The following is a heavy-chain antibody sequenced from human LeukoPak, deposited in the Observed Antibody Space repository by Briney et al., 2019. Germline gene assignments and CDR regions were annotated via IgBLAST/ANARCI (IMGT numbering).Heavy chain of an antibody. V-gene: IGHV4-4*07. D-gene: IGHD6-19*01. Sequence: SETQSLTCTVSGGSISSYYWSWIRQPAGKGLEWIGRIYTSGSTNYNPSLKSRVTMSVDTSKNQFSLKLSSVTAADTAVYYCARTYSSGWYQPPNWFDPWGQGTLVTVSS. CDR2: IYTSGST. CDR3: ARTYSSGWYQPPNWFDP. CDR1: GGSISSYY. J-gene: IGHJ5*02.